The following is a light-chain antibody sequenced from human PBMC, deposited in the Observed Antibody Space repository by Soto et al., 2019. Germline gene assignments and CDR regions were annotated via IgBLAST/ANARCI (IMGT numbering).Light chain of an antibody. CDR1: QSINSD. J-gene: IGKJ5*01. Sequence: EIVMTQSPATLSVSPGETTRLSCRASQSINSDVAWYQQKVGQTPRLLIHGASTRATGIAARFSGSGSGTEFTLTISGLQSEDFAVYYCQQCGSSSTFGQGTRLEIK. V-gene: IGKV3D-15*01. CDR3: QQCGSSST. CDR2: GAS.